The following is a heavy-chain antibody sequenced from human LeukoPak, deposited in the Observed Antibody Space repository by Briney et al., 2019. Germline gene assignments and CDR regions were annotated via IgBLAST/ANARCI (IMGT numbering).Heavy chain of an antibody. CDR1: GYSFPTYW. CDR2: IYPDDSDT. J-gene: IGHJ3*02. V-gene: IGHV5-51*01. Sequence: GESLKISCKGSGYSFPTYWIGWVRQMPGKGLEWMGIIYPDDSDTRYSPSFQGQVTISADKSITTAYLQWSSLQASDTAMYYCARQSTVVTPRAFDIWGQGTMVTVSS. CDR3: ARQSTVVTPRAFDI. D-gene: IGHD4-23*01.